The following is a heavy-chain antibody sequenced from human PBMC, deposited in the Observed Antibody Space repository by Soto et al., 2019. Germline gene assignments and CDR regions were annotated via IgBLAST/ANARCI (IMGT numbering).Heavy chain of an antibody. D-gene: IGHD3-10*01. V-gene: IGHV4-34*01. Sequence: SETLSLTCAVYGGSFSGYYWSWIRQPPGKGLEWIGEINHSGSTNYNPSLKSRVTISVDTSKNQFSLKLSSVTAADTAVYYCARIWGRVRGVRDLQGYGMDVWGQGTTVTVSS. CDR3: ARIWGRVRGVRDLQGYGMDV. CDR1: GGSFSGYY. J-gene: IGHJ6*02. CDR2: INHSGST.